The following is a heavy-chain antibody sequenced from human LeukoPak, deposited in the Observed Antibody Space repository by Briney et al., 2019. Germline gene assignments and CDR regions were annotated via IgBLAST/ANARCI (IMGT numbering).Heavy chain of an antibody. D-gene: IGHD3-22*01. CDR1: TSR. J-gene: IGHJ5*01. V-gene: IGHV1-18*01. CDR3: ARDLWNFYDDSGYNRDFDS. Sequence: ASVKASCKATSRISWVRQAPGQGLEWTGWIGTYGGDTYYAQKFQGRITVTTDTSTSTVYMELRNLRSDDTAVYYCARDLWNFYDDSGYNRDFDSWGQGTLVTVSS. CDR2: IGTYGGDT.